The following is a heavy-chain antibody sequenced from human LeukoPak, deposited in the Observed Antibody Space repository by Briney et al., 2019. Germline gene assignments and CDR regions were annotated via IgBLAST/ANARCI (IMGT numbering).Heavy chain of an antibody. J-gene: IGHJ4*02. CDR3: ATSSSWYYRFLDFDY. CDR2: ISSSSSYI. V-gene: IGHV3-21*01. D-gene: IGHD6-13*01. CDR1: GFTFSSYS. Sequence: PGGSLRLSCAASGFTFSSYSMNWVRQAPGKGLEWVSSISSSSSYIYYADSVKGRFTISRDNAKNSLYLQMNSLRAEDTAVYYCATSSSWYYRFLDFDYWGQGTLVTVSS.